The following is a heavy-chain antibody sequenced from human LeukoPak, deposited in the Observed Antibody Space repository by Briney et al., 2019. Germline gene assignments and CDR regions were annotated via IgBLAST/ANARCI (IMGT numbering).Heavy chain of an antibody. Sequence: SETLSLTCTVPGGSISSDYWSWIRQPPGKGLEWIGYIYYIGSTNYNPSLKSRITISVDTSKSHFSLKLSSVTAAGTAVYYCARVVGATGSSDYWGQGTLVTVSS. CDR3: ARVVGATGSSDY. CDR2: IYYIGST. J-gene: IGHJ4*02. V-gene: IGHV4-59*01. D-gene: IGHD1-26*01. CDR1: GGSISSDY.